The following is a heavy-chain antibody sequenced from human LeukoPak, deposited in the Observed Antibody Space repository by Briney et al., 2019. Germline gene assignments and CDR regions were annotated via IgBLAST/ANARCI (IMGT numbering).Heavy chain of an antibody. CDR1: GYTLTELS. CDR2: FDPEDGET. D-gene: IGHD6-19*01. CDR3: ATKGSSGWPYYFDY. V-gene: IGHV1-24*01. J-gene: IGHJ4*02. Sequence: ASVKVSCKVSGYTLTELSMHWVRQAPGKGREWMGGFDPEDGETIYAQKFQGRVTMTEDTSTDTAYMELSRLRSEDTAVYYCATKGSSGWPYYFDYWGQGTLVTVSS.